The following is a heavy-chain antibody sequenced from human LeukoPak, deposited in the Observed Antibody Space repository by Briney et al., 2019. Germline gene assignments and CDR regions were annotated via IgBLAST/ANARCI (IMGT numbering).Heavy chain of an antibody. J-gene: IGHJ4*02. CDR1: EFTFSDYY. Sequence: GGSLRLSCAASEFTFSDYYMSWIRQAPGKGLEWVSYISSSGTTIYYADSVKGRFTISRDNAKNSLYLQMNSLRAEDTAVYYCASGRLVGAPTYWGQGTLVTVSS. CDR3: ASGRLVGAPTY. CDR2: ISSSGTTI. D-gene: IGHD1-26*01. V-gene: IGHV3-11*01.